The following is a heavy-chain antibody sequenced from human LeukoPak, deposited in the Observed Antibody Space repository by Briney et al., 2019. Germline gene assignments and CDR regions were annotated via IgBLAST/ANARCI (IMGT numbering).Heavy chain of an antibody. CDR1: GFSLSTSGMC. CDR3: ARGWGSSWYGAFDI. V-gene: IGHV2-70*11. CDR2: IDWDDDK. Sequence: RESGPALVKPTQTLTLTCTFSGFSLSTSGMCVIWIRQPPGKALEWLARIDWDDDKYYSTSLKTRLTISKDTSKNQVILTMTNMDPVDTATYYCARGWGSSWYGAFDIWGQGTMVTVSS. J-gene: IGHJ3*02. D-gene: IGHD6-13*01.